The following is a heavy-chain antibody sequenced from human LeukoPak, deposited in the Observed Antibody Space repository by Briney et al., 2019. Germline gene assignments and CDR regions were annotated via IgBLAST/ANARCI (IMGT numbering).Heavy chain of an antibody. CDR3: ASLPYYDVMTGYYVDYFYGMGV. CDR2: ISTTSSYI. V-gene: IGHV3-21*01. D-gene: IGHD3-9*01. J-gene: IGHJ6*02. Sequence: GGSLRLSCAASRFIFADYTMNWVRQAPGKGLEWVSSISTTSSYIYYAAPVKGRFTISRDNAKNSLSLQMNSLRVEDTAVYYCASLPYYDVMTGYYVDYFYGMGVWGQGTTVTVSS. CDR1: RFIFADYT.